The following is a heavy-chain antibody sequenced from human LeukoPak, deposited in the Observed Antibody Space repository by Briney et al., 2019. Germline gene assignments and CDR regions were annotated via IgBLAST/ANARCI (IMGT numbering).Heavy chain of an antibody. V-gene: IGHV1-69*13. D-gene: IGHD6-13*01. J-gene: IGHJ4*02. CDR3: ARGPYSSSWYFDY. Sequence: SVKVSCKASGYTFTDENIIWVRQAPGQGLEWMGGIIPIFGTANYAQKFQGRVTITADESTSTAYMELSSLRSEDTAMYYCARGPYSSSWYFDYWGQGTLVTVSS. CDR1: GYTFTDEN. CDR2: IIPIFGTA.